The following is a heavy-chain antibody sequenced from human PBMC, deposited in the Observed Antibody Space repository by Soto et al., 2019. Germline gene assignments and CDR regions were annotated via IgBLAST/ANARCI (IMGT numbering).Heavy chain of an antibody. D-gene: IGHD3-10*01. CDR2: ISTNGRSK. J-gene: IGHJ6*02. V-gene: IGHV3-48*02. CDR1: GFAFSTYM. CDR3: VRDRDLRDYYGMDV. Sequence: GGSLRLSCAGSGFAFSTYMMNWVGHAPGKGLEWIADISTNGRSKSYAASVRGRFTISRDNTKNSMYLQMNSLRDDDTAVYYCVRDRDLRDYYGMDVWGQGTTVTVSS.